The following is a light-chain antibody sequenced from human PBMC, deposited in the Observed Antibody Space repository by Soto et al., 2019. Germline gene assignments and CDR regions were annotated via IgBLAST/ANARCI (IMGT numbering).Light chain of an antibody. V-gene: IGKV3-20*01. CDR1: QSVSSTY. J-gene: IGKJ2*01. Sequence: EIVLTQSPGTLSLSPGEGATLSCRASQSVSSTYLAWYQQKPGQAPRLLIYAASSRATGIPDRFSGSGSGTDFTLTISRLEPEDFAVYYCQRYGSLPYTFGQGTKLEIK. CDR3: QRYGSLPYT. CDR2: AAS.